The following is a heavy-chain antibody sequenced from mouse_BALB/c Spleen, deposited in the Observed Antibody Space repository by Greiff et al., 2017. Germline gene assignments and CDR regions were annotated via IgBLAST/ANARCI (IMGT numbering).Heavy chain of an antibody. CDR3: ARQDYRYDGFDY. V-gene: IGHV5-12-1*01. CDR2: ISSGGGST. CDR1: GFAFSSYD. D-gene: IGHD2-14*01. Sequence: EVMLVESGGGLVKPGGSLKLSCAASGFAFSSYDMSWVRQTPEKRLEWVAYISSGGGSTYYPDTVKGRFTISRDNAKNTLYLQMSSLKSEDTAMYYCARQDYRYDGFDYWGQGTTLTVSS. J-gene: IGHJ2*01.